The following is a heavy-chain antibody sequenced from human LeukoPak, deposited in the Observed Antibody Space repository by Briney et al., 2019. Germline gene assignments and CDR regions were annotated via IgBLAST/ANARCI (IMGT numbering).Heavy chain of an antibody. J-gene: IGHJ4*02. CDR2: ISANNGHT. CDR1: GYTFTKYG. D-gene: IGHD3-10*01. Sequence: GTSVKVSCKASGYTFTKYGINWVRRVPGQGLEWMGWISANNGHTNYAQNFQGRVTVTTDTSTSTAYMELRSLTSDDTAVYYCARDYRYYYGSGKYFPFDYWGQGTLVTVSS. CDR3: ARDYRYYYGSGKYFPFDY. V-gene: IGHV1-18*01.